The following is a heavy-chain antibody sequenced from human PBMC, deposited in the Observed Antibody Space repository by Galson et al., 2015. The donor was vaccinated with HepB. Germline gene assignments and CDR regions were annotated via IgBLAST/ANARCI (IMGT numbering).Heavy chain of an antibody. CDR3: ARVAKYMCSGGSCYWELDY. V-gene: IGHV1-2*04. J-gene: IGHJ4*02. Sequence: SVKVSCKASGYTFTGYYMHWVRQAPGQGLEWMRWINPNSGGTNYAQKFQGWVTMTRDTSISTAYMELSRLRSDDTAVYYCARVAKYMCSGGSCYWELDYWGQGTLVTVSS. CDR2: INPNSGGT. CDR1: GYTFTGYY. D-gene: IGHD2-15*01.